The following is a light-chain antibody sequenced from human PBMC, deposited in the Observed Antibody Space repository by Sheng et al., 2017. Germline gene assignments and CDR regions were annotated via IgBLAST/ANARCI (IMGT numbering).Light chain of an antibody. CDR3: SSYTWSTAYV. J-gene: IGLJ1*01. V-gene: IGLV2-14*01. Sequence: QSALTQPPSASGSPGQSVTISCTGTSSDVGGYNYVSWYQLHPGKAPKLMIYDVSDRPSGVSNRFSASKSGNTASLTISGLQPEDEADYYCSSYTWSTAYVFGTGTRVTVL. CDR2: DVS. CDR1: SSDVGGYNY.